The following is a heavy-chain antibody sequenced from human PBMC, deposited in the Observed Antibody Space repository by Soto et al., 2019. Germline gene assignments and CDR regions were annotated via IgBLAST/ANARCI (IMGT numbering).Heavy chain of an antibody. CDR1: GFTFTGYY. CDR2: INPNSGGT. V-gene: IGHV1-2*02. Sequence: ASVKVSCKASGFTFTGYYMHWVRLAPGQGLEWMGWINPNSGGTNYAQKFQGRVTMTRDTSISTAYMELSRLRSDDTGVYYCARRPLWDKYYYYGTDVWGRGTTVTVSS. D-gene: IGHD5-18*01. J-gene: IGHJ6*02. CDR3: ARRPLWDKYYYYGTDV.